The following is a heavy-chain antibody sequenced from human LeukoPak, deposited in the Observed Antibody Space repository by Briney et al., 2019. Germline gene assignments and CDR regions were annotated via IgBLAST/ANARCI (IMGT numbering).Heavy chain of an antibody. J-gene: IGHJ4*02. CDR2: ISYDGSNK. D-gene: IGHD2-21*01. CDR1: GFTFSSYG. V-gene: IGHV3-30*03. CDR3: ARDPLGDSTYYFDY. Sequence: GGSLRLSCAASGFTFSSYGMHWVRQAPGKGLEWVAVISYDGSNKYYADSVKGRFTISRDNSKNTLYLQMNSLRAEDTAVYYCARDPLGDSTYYFDYWGQGTLVTVSS.